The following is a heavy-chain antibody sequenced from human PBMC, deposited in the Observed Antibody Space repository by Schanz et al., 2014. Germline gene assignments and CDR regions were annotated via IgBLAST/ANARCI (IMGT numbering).Heavy chain of an antibody. CDR1: GFIFSSYN. D-gene: IGHD2-15*01. CDR2: ISPSSSYI. CDR3: ARVELSVYYYAMDV. J-gene: IGHJ6*02. Sequence: EVQLVESGGGLVRPGDSLRLSCAASGFIFSSYNINWVRQAPGKGLEYISSISPSSSYIYYADSVKGRFTISRDNAKNSLYLQLNSLRAEDAAVYYCARVELSVYYYAMDVWGQGTTVTVSS. V-gene: IGHV3-21*02.